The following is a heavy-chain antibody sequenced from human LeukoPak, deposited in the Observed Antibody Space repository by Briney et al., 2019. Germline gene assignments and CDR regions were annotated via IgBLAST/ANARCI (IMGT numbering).Heavy chain of an antibody. D-gene: IGHD3-3*01. Sequence: GGSLRLSCAASGFPLSSYAMSWVRQSPARGLEWFSSIRGEGATFSGDSVKGRLPPSREESRNTGYLQMNNLRVEDTAVYFCAKASWVSSADAVLWGQGTVVTVSS. CDR2: IRGEGAT. CDR3: AKASWVSSADAVL. CDR1: GFPLSSYA. V-gene: IGHV3-23*02. J-gene: IGHJ4*02.